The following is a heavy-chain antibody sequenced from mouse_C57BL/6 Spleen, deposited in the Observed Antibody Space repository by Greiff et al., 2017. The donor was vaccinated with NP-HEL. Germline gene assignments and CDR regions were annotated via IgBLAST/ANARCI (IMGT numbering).Heavy chain of an antibody. CDR1: GYTFTSYW. CDR3: ASSTMITTGDYYAMDY. D-gene: IGHD2-4*01. CDR2: IHPNSGST. V-gene: IGHV1-64*01. J-gene: IGHJ4*01. Sequence: VQLQQPGAELVKPGASVKLSCKASGYTFTSYWMHWVKQRPGQGLEWIGMIHPNSGSTNYNEKFKSKATLTVDKSSSTAYMQLSSLTSEDSAVYYCASSTMITTGDYYAMDYWGQGTSVTVSS.